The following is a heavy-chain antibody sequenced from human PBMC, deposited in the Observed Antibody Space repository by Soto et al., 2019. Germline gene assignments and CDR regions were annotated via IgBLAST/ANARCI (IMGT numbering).Heavy chain of an antibody. J-gene: IGHJ4*02. D-gene: IGHD6-19*01. CDR1: GFTFSSYA. CDR3: ARQWLDSYYFGY. V-gene: IGHV3-64*01. Sequence: EVPLVESGGGLVQPGGSLRLSCAASGFTFSSYAMHWVRQAPGQGLEYVSAISSNGGSTYYANSVKGRFTISRDNSEHTLYLQLGSLRAEDMAVYYCARQWLDSYYFGYWGQGTLVTVSS. CDR2: ISSNGGST.